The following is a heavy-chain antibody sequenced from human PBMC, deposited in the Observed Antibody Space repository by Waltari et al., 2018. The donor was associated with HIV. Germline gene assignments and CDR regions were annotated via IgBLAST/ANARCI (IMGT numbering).Heavy chain of an antibody. CDR1: GFTFSDHY. V-gene: IGHV3-72*01. CDR3: VGGVTGSVFDY. CDR2: IRNITNGYTT. D-gene: IGHD1-20*01. Sequence: EVHLVESGGGLVQPGGSLRLSCAASGFTFSDHYMDWVRQAPGKGLEWVARIRNITNGYTTEYVASVRGRFIISRDDSKNSLYLQMNSLRTEDTAVYFCVGGVTGSVFDYWGQGTLVTVSS. J-gene: IGHJ4*02.